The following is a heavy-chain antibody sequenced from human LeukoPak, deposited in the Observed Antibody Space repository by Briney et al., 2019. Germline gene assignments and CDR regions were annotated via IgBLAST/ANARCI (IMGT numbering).Heavy chain of an antibody. CDR1: GFTFSSNW. Sequence: AGGSLRLSCAASGFTFSSNWMSWVRKAPGKGLEWVSGISVSGGHTSYADSVMGRFTISRDNSKNTLYLQMNSRTAEDTAVYYCAKWTNTIVVLITPLFDYWGQGTLVTVSS. CDR2: ISVSGGHT. D-gene: IGHD3-22*01. V-gene: IGHV3-23*01. CDR3: AKWTNTIVVLITPLFDY. J-gene: IGHJ4*02.